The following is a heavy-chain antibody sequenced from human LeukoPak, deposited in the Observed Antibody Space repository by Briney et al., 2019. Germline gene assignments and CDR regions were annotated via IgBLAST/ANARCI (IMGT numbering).Heavy chain of an antibody. CDR3: ARDFDWFPYYFDY. CDR1: GFTFSSYW. D-gene: IGHD3-9*01. Sequence: GGSLRLSCAASGFTFSSYWMSWVRQAPGKGLEWVANIKQDGSEKYYVDSVKGRFTISRDNAKNSLYLQMNSLRAEDTAVYYCARDFDWFPYYFDYWGQGTLVTVSS. CDR2: IKQDGSEK. V-gene: IGHV3-7*01. J-gene: IGHJ4*02.